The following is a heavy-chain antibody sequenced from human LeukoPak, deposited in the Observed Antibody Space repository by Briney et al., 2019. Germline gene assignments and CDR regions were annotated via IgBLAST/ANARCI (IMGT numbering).Heavy chain of an antibody. V-gene: IGHV4-61*02. CDR3: ARDRCSSTSCYLAYYYYGMDV. J-gene: IGHJ6*02. Sequence: SETLSLICTVSGGSISSGSYYWSWIRQPAGKGLEWIGRIYTSGSTNYNPSLKSRVTISVDTSKNQFSLKLSSVTAADTAVYYCARDRCSSTSCYLAYYYYGMDVWGQGTTVTVSS. CDR1: GGSISSGSYY. CDR2: IYTSGST. D-gene: IGHD2-2*01.